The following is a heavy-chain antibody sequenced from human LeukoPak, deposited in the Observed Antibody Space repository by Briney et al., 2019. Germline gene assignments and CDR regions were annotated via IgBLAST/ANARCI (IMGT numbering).Heavy chain of an antibody. J-gene: IGHJ4*02. D-gene: IGHD3-10*01. CDR3: ASLRFGDSYFDF. CDR2: IYQSGHA. Sequence: SGTLSLTCKVSNYSVRSDLHWSWIRQSPGRGLEWIASIYQSGHAYYSPSLKSRVLISFDTSKKELSLKINSVPATDTALYYCASLRFGDSYFDFWGQGTQVTVSS. V-gene: IGHV4-38-2*02. CDR1: NYSVRSDLH.